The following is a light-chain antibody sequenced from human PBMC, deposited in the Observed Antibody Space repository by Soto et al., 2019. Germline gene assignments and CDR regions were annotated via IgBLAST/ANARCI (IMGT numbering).Light chain of an antibody. V-gene: IGLV2-14*01. CDR1: SSDIGAYKY. Sequence: QSALTQPASVSGSPGQSVTISCTGTSSDIGAYKYVSWYQHHPGKSPPLMIYEVSNRPSGVSNRFSASKSGNTASLTISGLQAEDEADYYCCSYRSTSTLVFGGGTKVTVL. CDR3: CSYRSTSTLV. CDR2: EVS. J-gene: IGLJ2*01.